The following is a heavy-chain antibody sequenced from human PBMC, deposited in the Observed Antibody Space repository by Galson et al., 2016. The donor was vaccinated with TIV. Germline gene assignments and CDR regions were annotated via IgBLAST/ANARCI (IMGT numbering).Heavy chain of an antibody. V-gene: IGHV3-9*01. Sequence: SLRLSCAAAGFTFDAYAMHWVRRAPGKGLEWVSGIHWSSSTTGYADSVKGRFTISRDNAKNSLYLQMNSLRGEDTALYYCAKGAKEHVYHAMDVWGQGTTVTVSS. D-gene: IGHD1-26*01. J-gene: IGHJ6*02. CDR2: IHWSSSTT. CDR3: AKGAKEHVYHAMDV. CDR1: GFTFDAYA.